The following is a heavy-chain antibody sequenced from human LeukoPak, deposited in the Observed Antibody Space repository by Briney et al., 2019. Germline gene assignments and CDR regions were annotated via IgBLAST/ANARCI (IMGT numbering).Heavy chain of an antibody. J-gene: IGHJ6*01. CDR1: VGSISRGGYY. CDR2: NYYSGRT. D-gene: IGHD4/OR15-4a*01. Sequence: SQTLSLTCTVSVGSISRGGYYCSWIRQHPGKGLEWHGYNYYSGRTYYNPSRKVRVPISVDASKNQFSLKLSSVTAEDTAVYYCARVQVLEVSDYGMDVWGQGTTVTVSS. V-gene: IGHV4-31*03. CDR3: ARVQVLEVSDYGMDV.